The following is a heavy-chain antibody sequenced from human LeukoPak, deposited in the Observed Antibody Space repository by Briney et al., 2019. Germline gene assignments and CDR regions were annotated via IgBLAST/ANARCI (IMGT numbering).Heavy chain of an antibody. V-gene: IGHV1-3*01. CDR2: INGGNGYT. CDR1: GYTFTSYA. J-gene: IGHJ4*02. Sequence: ASVKVSCKASGYTFTSYAMHWVRQAPGQRLEWMGWINGGNGYTRHLQKFQDRVTITQDTSANTAYLELSGLRSEDTAVYYCARDWQTSGLDYWGLGTLLIVSS. CDR3: ARDWQTSGLDY. D-gene: IGHD3-10*01.